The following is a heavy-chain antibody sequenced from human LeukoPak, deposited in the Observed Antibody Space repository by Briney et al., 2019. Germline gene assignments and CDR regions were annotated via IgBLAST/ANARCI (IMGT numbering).Heavy chain of an antibody. CDR1: GYTFTGYY. CDR2: INPNSGGT. Sequence: ASVKVSCKASGYTFTGYYMHWVRQAPGQGLEWMGWINPNSGGTNYAQKFQGRVTMTRDTSISTAYMELSSLISDDTAVYYCAREGGSGSYYSKAFDYWGQGTLLTVSS. V-gene: IGHV1-2*02. D-gene: IGHD3-10*01. CDR3: AREGGSGSYYSKAFDY. J-gene: IGHJ4*02.